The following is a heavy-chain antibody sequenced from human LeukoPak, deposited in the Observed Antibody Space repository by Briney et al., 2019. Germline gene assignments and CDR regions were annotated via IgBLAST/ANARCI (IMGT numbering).Heavy chain of an antibody. Sequence: GGSLRLSCAASGFTFDDYAMHWVRQAPGKGLEWVSGISWNSGSIGYADSVKGRFTISRDNAKNSLYLQMNSLRAEDTALYYCAKGHVLLWFGEYYFDYWGQGTLVTVSS. CDR3: AKGHVLLWFGEYYFDY. CDR2: ISWNSGSI. D-gene: IGHD3-10*01. J-gene: IGHJ4*02. CDR1: GFTFDDYA. V-gene: IGHV3-9*01.